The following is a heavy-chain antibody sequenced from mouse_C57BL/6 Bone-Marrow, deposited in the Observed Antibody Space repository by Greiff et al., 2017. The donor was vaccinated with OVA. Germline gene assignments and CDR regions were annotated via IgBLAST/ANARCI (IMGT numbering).Heavy chain of an antibody. Sequence: EVKLQESGAELVRPGASVKLSCTASGFNIKDDYMHWVKQRPEQGLEWIGWLDPENGDTEYASKFQGKATITADTSSNTAYLQLSSLTSEDTAVYYCTTGIPGGYWGQGTTLTVSS. CDR1: GFNIKDDY. CDR3: TTGIPGGY. J-gene: IGHJ2*01. V-gene: IGHV14-4*01. CDR2: LDPENGDT. D-gene: IGHD1-1*02.